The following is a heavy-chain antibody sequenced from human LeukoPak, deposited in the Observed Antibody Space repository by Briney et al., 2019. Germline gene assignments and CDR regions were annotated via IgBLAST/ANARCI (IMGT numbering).Heavy chain of an antibody. D-gene: IGHD6-19*01. CDR3: ARSMGIAVSRNSNFDY. Sequence: GGSLRLSCAASGFTCSSYWMHWVRQAPGKGLVWVSLINTDGSIITYADSVKGRVTISRDNARNTLYLQMNSLRAEDTAVYYCARSMGIAVSRNSNFDYWDQGILVTLSS. CDR2: INTDGSII. V-gene: IGHV3-74*01. J-gene: IGHJ4*02. CDR1: GFTCSSYW.